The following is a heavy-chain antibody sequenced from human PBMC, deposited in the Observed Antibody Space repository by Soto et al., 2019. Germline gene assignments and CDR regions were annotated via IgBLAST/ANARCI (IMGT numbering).Heavy chain of an antibody. Sequence: GALRLSCAAPGFTFSSYAMSWVRQAPGKGLEWVSAISGSGGSTYYADSVKGRFTISRDNSKNTLYLQMSSLSAEDTAVYYCAKPNLFCSSTSCYDYWGQGTLVTVSS. CDR3: AKPNLFCSSTSCYDY. CDR1: GFTFSSYA. D-gene: IGHD2-2*01. J-gene: IGHJ4*02. V-gene: IGHV3-23*01. CDR2: ISGSGGST.